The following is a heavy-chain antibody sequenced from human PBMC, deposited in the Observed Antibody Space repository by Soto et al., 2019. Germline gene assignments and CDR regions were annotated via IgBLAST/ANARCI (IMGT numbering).Heavy chain of an antibody. J-gene: IGHJ6*02. CDR2: IQEHGNEK. V-gene: IGHV3-7*03. CDR3: AGGHDLVVQAGRRDHHLFHRMDV. Sequence: EVQLVESGGGLVHPGGSLTLSCAASGFTFSNYWMNWVRQAPGKGLEWVANIQEHGNEKNYVDSVKGRFTIFRDNAQNLLLLQMSRLRNEGKAVFYCAGGHDLVVQAGRRDHHLFHRMDVWGQGTTVTVS. CDR1: GFTFSNYW. D-gene: IGHD2-2*01.